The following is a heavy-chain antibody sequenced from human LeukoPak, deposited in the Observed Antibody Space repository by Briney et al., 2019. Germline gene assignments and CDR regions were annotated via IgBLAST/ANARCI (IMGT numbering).Heavy chain of an antibody. CDR2: ISPNSGGT. CDR1: GYTFTGYY. CDR3: ARAVGASWFAP. D-gene: IGHD1-26*01. Sequence: GASVKVSCKASGYTFTGYYMHWVRQAPGQGLEWMGWISPNSGGTNYAQKFQGRVTMTRDTSITTGYMELSSLRSDDTAVYYCARAVGASWFAPWGQGTLVTVSS. J-gene: IGHJ5*02. V-gene: IGHV1-2*02.